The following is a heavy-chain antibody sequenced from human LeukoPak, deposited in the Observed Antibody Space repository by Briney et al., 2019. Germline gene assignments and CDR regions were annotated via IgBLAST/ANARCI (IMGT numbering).Heavy chain of an antibody. CDR2: INWNGGRT. J-gene: IGHJ4*02. D-gene: IGHD4-17*01. V-gene: IGHV3-20*04. CDR1: GXMFDDYG. CDR3: ARDYDYGDYPGY. Sequence: GGSLRLSCAASGXMFDDYGVSWVRQAPGKGLEWVSGINWNGGRTGYADSVKGRFTISRDNAKNSLYLQMNSLRAEDTALYYCARDYDYGDYPGYWGQGTLVTVSS.